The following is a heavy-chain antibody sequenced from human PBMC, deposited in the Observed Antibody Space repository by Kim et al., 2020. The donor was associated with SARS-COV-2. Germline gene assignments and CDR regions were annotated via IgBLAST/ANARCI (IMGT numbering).Heavy chain of an antibody. V-gene: IGHV6-1*01. Sequence: SQTLSLTCAISGDSVSRNNAAWNWIRQSPSRGLEWLGRTHYTSNWYNDYAVFVKSRISINPDTSKNRCSLQLNSVTPEDTAVYYCAREVNNVFGVWGQGTMVTISS. J-gene: IGHJ3*01. D-gene: IGHD3-22*01. CDR2: THYTSNWYN. CDR3: AREVNNVFGV. CDR1: GDSVSRNNAA.